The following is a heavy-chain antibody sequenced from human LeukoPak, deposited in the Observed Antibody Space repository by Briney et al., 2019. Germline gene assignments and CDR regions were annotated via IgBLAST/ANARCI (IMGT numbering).Heavy chain of an antibody. CDR1: GFTFGDYA. J-gene: IGHJ4*02. D-gene: IGHD3-22*01. V-gene: IGHV3-49*03. CDR3: TRGRVVPHFDY. CDR2: IRSKAYGGTT. Sequence: PGGSLRLSCTASGFTFGDYAMSWFRQAPGKGLEWVGFIRSKAYGGTTEYAASVKVRFTISRDDSKSIAYLQMNSLKTEDTALYYCTRGRVVPHFDYWGQGTLVTVSS.